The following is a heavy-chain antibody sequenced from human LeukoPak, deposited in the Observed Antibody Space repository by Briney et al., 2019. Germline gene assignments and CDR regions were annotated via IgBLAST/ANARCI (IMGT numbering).Heavy chain of an antibody. Sequence: GESLKISCKGSGYSFTSYWIGWVRQMPGKGLEGMGIIYPGDSDTRYSPSFQGQVTISADKSISTAYLQWSSLKASDTAMYYCARLFDEAAGISPFQHWGQGTLVTVSS. CDR1: GYSFTSYW. J-gene: IGHJ1*01. V-gene: IGHV5-51*01. CDR2: IYPGDSDT. D-gene: IGHD6-13*01. CDR3: ARLFDEAAGISPFQH.